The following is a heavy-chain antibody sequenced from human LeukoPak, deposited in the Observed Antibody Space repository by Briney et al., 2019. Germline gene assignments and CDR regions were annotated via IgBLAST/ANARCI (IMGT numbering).Heavy chain of an antibody. J-gene: IGHJ6*02. D-gene: IGHD2-15*01. V-gene: IGHV3-23*01. CDR3: AMRPADCSSSSCPTINRYYYGMDV. CDR1: GFTFRDYA. CDR2: ISGNGGST. Sequence: GGSLRLSCAASGFTFRDYAMSWVRQAPGKGLEWVSAISGNGGSTYYADSVKGRFTISRDNSKNTLHLQLNSLRDEDTAMYYCAMRPADCSSSSCPTINRYYYGMDVWGQGTAVIVSS.